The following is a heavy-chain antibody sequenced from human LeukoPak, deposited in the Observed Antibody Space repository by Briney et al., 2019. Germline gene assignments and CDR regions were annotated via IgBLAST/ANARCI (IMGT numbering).Heavy chain of an antibody. V-gene: IGHV4-39*07. CDR3: ARDYGFWSGYPSSYLDY. D-gene: IGHD3-3*01. Sequence: SETLSLTCTVSGGSISSSSYYWGWIRQPPGKGLEWIGSIYYSGSTYYNPSLKSRVTISVDTSKNQFSLKLSSVTAADTAVYYCARDYGFWSGYPSSYLDYWGQGTLVTVSS. CDR1: GGSISSSSYY. J-gene: IGHJ4*02. CDR2: IYYSGST.